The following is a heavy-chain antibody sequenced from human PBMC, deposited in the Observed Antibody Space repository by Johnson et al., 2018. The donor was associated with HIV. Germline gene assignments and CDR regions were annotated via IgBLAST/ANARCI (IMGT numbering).Heavy chain of an antibody. CDR1: GFTFDDHD. CDR2: INWNGGST. Sequence: VQLVESGGGVVRPGGSLRLSCAASGFTFDDHDMNWVRQVPGKGLEWVSGINWNGGSTGYADSVKGRFTISRDNSKNTVYLQMNSLRAEDTAVYYCASDWGSRHAFDIWGQGTMVTVSS. V-gene: IGHV3-20*04. D-gene: IGHD7-27*01. CDR3: ASDWGSRHAFDI. J-gene: IGHJ3*02.